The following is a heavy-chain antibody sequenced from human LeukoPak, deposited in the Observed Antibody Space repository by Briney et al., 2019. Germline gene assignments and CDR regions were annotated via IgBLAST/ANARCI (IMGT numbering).Heavy chain of an antibody. CDR1: GCTISSYY. CDR3: ARVGSCTYCGGDCYGWFDP. CDR2: IYYSGST. Sequence: PSETLPLTCTVSGCTISSYYWSWIRQPPGKGLEWIGYIYYSGSTNYNPSLKTRVTISVDTSKNQFSLKLSSVTAADTAVYYCARVGSCTYCGGDCYGWFDPWGQGTLVTVSS. D-gene: IGHD2-21*02. J-gene: IGHJ5*02. V-gene: IGHV4-59*01.